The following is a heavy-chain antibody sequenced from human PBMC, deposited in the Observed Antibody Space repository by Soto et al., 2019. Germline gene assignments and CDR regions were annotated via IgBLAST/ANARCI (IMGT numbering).Heavy chain of an antibody. Sequence: GGSLRLSCTASGFTFGAYAMSWFRQAPGKGLEWIGFIRSKPYGGTSDYAASVKGRFTISRDDSKSIAYLQMNSLKTEDTAVFYCTRDTYLGEVFDIWGKGKMVTVSS. J-gene: IGHJ3*02. V-gene: IGHV3-49*03. CDR2: IRSKPYGGTS. CDR1: GFTFGAYA. CDR3: TRDTYLGEVFDI.